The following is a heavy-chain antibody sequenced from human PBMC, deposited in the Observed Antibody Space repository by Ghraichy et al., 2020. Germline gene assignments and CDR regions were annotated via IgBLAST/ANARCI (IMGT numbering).Heavy chain of an antibody. CDR3: ARVAPGMATDRGYFDL. D-gene: IGHD5-24*01. J-gene: IGHJ2*01. Sequence: GGSLRLSCAASGFTFSSYSMSWVRQAPGKGLEWVSSISTSSSNIYYADSVKGRFTISRDNAKNLLFLQINSLRAEDTAVYYCARVAPGMATDRGYFDLWGRGTLVTVSS. CDR2: ISTSSSNI. CDR1: GFTFSSYS. V-gene: IGHV3-21*01.